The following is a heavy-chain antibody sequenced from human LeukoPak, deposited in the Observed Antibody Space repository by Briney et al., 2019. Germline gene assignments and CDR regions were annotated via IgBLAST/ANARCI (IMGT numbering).Heavy chain of an antibody. V-gene: IGHV4-59*01. CDR3: ASGPYPAAGTDHQFDY. CDR2: IYYSGST. D-gene: IGHD6-13*01. Sequence: RPSETLSLTCTVSGASISSYYWSWIRQPPGKGLERIGYIYYSGSTKYNPSLKSRVTISVDTSKNQFSLKLSSVTAADTAVYYCASGPYPAAGTDHQFDYWGQGTLVTVSS. J-gene: IGHJ4*02. CDR1: GASISSYY.